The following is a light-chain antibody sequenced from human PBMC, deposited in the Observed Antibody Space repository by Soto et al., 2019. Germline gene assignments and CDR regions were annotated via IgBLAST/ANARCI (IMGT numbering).Light chain of an antibody. Sequence: EIVLTQSPGTLSLSPGERATLSCRASQSVRNNDLAWYQQKPGQAPRLLIYGASSRVTGIPDRFNGSGSGTDFTLTISRLEPEDFAVYYCQQYGSSPLTFGGGTKVEIK. CDR1: QSVRNND. CDR2: GAS. J-gene: IGKJ4*01. CDR3: QQYGSSPLT. V-gene: IGKV3-20*01.